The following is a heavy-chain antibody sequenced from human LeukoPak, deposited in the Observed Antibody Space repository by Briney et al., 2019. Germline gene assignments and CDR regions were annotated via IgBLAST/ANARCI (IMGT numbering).Heavy chain of an antibody. D-gene: IGHD3-16*02. CDR2: IYTSGST. Sequence: SQTLSLTCTVSGGSISSGSYYWSWIRQPAGKRLEWIGRIYTSGSTNYNPSLKSRVTISVDTSKNQFSLKLSSVTAADTAVYHCARDGYYDYVWGSYPPGAFDIWGQGTMVTVSS. CDR1: GGSISSGSYY. V-gene: IGHV4-61*02. J-gene: IGHJ3*02. CDR3: ARDGYYDYVWGSYPPGAFDI.